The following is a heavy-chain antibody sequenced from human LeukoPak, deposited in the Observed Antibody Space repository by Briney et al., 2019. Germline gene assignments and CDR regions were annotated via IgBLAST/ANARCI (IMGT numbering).Heavy chain of an antibody. Sequence: RPGGSLRLSCAASGFTFSSYAISWVRQAPGKGLEWVSVISGNGGTTYYADSVKGRFTISRDNSKNTLYLQMNSLRAEDTAVYYCAKGVRAAAGTSRYFDNWGQETLVTVSS. CDR3: AKGVRAAAGTSRYFDN. J-gene: IGHJ4*02. CDR1: GFTFSSYA. D-gene: IGHD6-13*01. V-gene: IGHV3-23*01. CDR2: ISGNGGTT.